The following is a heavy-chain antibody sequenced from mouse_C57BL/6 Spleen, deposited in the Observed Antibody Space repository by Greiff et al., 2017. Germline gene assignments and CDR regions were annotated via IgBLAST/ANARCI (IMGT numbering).Heavy chain of an antibody. D-gene: IGHD1-1*01. CDR3: ARRGYYGSSPGWFAY. J-gene: IGHJ3*01. Sequence: VQLQQPGAELVKPGASVTMSCKASGYTFTSYWITWVKQRPGQGLEWIGDIYPGSGSTNYNEKFKSKATLTVDTSSSTAYMQLSSLTSEDSAVYYCARRGYYGSSPGWFAYWGQGTLVTVSA. CDR2: IYPGSGST. CDR1: GYTFTSYW. V-gene: IGHV1-55*01.